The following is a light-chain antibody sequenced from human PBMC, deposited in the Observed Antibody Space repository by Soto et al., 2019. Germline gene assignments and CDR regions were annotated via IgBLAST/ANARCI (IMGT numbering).Light chain of an antibody. J-gene: IGKJ1*01. CDR2: KAS. Sequence: DIQMTQSPYTLSASVGDKVTITCRASQSISSWLAWYQQKPGKAPKLLMYKASILESGVPSRFSGSGSGTAFTLTISSLQADDFATYYCHQYNTFPWTFGQGTKVEIK. CDR1: QSISSW. CDR3: HQYNTFPWT. V-gene: IGKV1-5*03.